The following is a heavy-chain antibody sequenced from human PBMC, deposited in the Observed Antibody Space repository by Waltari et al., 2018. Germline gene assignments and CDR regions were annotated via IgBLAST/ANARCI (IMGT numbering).Heavy chain of an antibody. Sequence: QVQLVQSGAEVKKPGASVKVSCKASGYTFTSYYMHWVRQAPGQGLEWMGIINPSGGSTSYAQKFQGRVTMTRDTSTSTVYMELSSLRSEDTAVYYCARVDYRDYYYYDMDVWGQGTTVTVSS. V-gene: IGHV1-46*01. CDR1: GYTFTSYY. J-gene: IGHJ6*02. CDR2: INPSGGST. D-gene: IGHD4-4*01. CDR3: ARVDYRDYYYYDMDV.